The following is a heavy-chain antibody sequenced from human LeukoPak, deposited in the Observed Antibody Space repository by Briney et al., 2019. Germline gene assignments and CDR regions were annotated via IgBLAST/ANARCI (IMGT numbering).Heavy chain of an antibody. D-gene: IGHD5-24*01. Sequence: GGSLRLSCAASGFTFSSYGMHWVRQAPGKGLEWVAVISYDGSNKYYADSVKGRFTISRDNAKNSLYLQMNSLRAEDTAVYYCARDRRWHTYFDYWGQGTLVTVSS. CDR1: GFTFSSYG. CDR3: ARDRRWHTYFDY. CDR2: ISYDGSNK. V-gene: IGHV3-30*03. J-gene: IGHJ4*02.